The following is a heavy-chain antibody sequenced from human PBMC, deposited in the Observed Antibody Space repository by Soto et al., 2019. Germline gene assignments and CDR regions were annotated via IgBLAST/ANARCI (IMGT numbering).Heavy chain of an antibody. D-gene: IGHD3-10*01. J-gene: IGHJ4*02. Sequence: QLQLQESGSGLVKPSQTLSLTCAVSGGSVTSLGYSWSWIRQPPGKGLEWIGYIYHTGSTYYNPSVKGRVAISLDRSKNHFSLSLSSVTAADTAVYFCAGRFGVARGIDFWGQGTLVTVSS. CDR1: GGSVTSLGYS. CDR2: IYHTGST. V-gene: IGHV4-30-2*01. CDR3: AGRFGVARGIDF.